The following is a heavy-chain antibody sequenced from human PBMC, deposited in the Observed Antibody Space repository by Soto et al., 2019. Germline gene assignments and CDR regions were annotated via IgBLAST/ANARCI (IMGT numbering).Heavy chain of an antibody. D-gene: IGHD3-10*01. CDR2: ISGSGGST. CDR3: AKEDSYGSGYYGMDV. V-gene: IGHV3-23*01. J-gene: IGHJ6*02. Sequence: EVQLLESGGGLVQPGGSLRLSCAASGFTFSSYAMSWVRQAPGKGLEWVSAISGSGGSTYYADSVKGRFTISRDNSKNTLSLQMTGLRAADTAVYYCAKEDSYGSGYYGMDVWGQGTTVTVSS. CDR1: GFTFSSYA.